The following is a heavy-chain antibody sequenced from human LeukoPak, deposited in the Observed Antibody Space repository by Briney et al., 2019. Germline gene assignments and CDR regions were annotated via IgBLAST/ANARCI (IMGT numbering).Heavy chain of an antibody. V-gene: IGHV3-7*01. Sequence: GGSLRLSCAASGFTFSSYWMSWVRQAPGKGLEWVANIKQDGSEKYYVDSVKGRFTISRDNAKNSLYLQMNSLRAEDTAVYYCARDSDYGDYPLMDNWFDPWGQGTLVTVSS. J-gene: IGHJ5*02. CDR3: ARDSDYGDYPLMDNWFDP. CDR2: IKQDGSEK. D-gene: IGHD4-17*01. CDR1: GFTFSSYW.